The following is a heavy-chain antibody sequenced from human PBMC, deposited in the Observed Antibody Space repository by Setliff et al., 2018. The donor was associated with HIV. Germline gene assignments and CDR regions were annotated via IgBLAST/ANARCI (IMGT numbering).Heavy chain of an antibody. Sequence: GGSLRLSCAASGFTFSNYAMSWVRQAPGKGLEWVSSISGSDGSTYYADSVKGRFSLSRDNSKNTLYLQMNSLKTEDTAVYYCTTDVFGYSSSWYYYYYMDVWGKGTTVTVSS. J-gene: IGHJ6*03. CDR3: TTDVFGYSSSWYYYYYMDV. D-gene: IGHD6-13*01. V-gene: IGHV3-23*01. CDR1: GFTFSNYA. CDR2: ISGSDGST.